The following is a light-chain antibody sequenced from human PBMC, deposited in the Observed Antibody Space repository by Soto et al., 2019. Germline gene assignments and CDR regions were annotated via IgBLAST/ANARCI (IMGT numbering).Light chain of an antibody. CDR3: ATWDDSLNMV. Sequence: QSVLTQPPSASGTPGQRVTVSCSGSRSNIGNNYVYWYKQVPGTAPKLLMHSNNQRPSGVPDRFSASKSGSSASLAISGLRSEDEADYYCATWDDSLNMVFGGGTKLTVL. CDR1: RSNIGNNY. J-gene: IGLJ3*02. CDR2: SNN. V-gene: IGLV1-47*02.